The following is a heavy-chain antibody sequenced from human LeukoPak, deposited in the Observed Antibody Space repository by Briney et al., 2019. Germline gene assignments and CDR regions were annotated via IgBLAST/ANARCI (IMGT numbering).Heavy chain of an antibody. J-gene: IGHJ4*02. Sequence: PSETLSLTCTVSGGSISSYYWIWIRQPPGKGLEWIGYIYYSGSTNYNPSLKSRVTISVDTSKNQFSLKLSSVTAADTAVYYCARGEYCSSTSCYGNPFDYWGQGTLVTVSS. CDR1: GGSISSYY. D-gene: IGHD2-2*01. V-gene: IGHV4-59*01. CDR3: ARGEYCSSTSCYGNPFDY. CDR2: IYYSGST.